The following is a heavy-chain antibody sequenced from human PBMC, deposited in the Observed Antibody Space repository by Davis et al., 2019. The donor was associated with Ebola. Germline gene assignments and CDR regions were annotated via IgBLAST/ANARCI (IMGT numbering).Heavy chain of an antibody. J-gene: IGHJ4*02. V-gene: IGHV3-43*02. CDR2: ISGNGDST. Sequence: GGSLRLSCAASGFTFHNDAMHWVRQAPGKGLEWVSLISGNGDSTFYADAVKGRFTISRDNSKNSLYLQMNSLRTEDTAVYYCAKEIDCGGDCSSNFWGQGTLVTVSS. D-gene: IGHD2-21*02. CDR1: GFTFHNDA. CDR3: AKEIDCGGDCSSNF.